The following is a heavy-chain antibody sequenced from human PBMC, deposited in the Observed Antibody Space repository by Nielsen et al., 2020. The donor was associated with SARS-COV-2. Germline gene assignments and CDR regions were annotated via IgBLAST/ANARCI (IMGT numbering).Heavy chain of an antibody. J-gene: IGHJ6*03. CDR1: EGTFTNYD. V-gene: IGHV1-69*05. Sequence: SVKVSCKASEGTFTNYDISWVRQAPGQGLEWMGGIIPLFGTANYAQKLQGRVTMTTDTSTRTAYMELRSLTSDDTAVYYCATERSGVVPGPLGLGPRYIYYYMDVWDKGTTVTVSS. CDR3: ATERSGVVPGPLGLGPRYIYYYMDV. D-gene: IGHD2-2*01. CDR2: IIPLFGTA.